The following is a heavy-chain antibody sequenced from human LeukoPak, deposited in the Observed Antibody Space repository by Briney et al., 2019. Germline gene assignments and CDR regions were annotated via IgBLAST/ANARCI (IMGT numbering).Heavy chain of an antibody. CDR2: VSNDGRST. V-gene: IGHV3-74*01. Sequence: GESLKLSCAASGFTLSNYWMHWVRQGPGKGLVWVSRVSNDGRSTAYADSVRGRFTISRDNAKNTLYLQMNSLSAEDTAVYYCVGAAADTTPRPWGQGTLVTVSS. CDR3: VGAAADTTPRP. D-gene: IGHD6-13*01. J-gene: IGHJ4*02. CDR1: GFTLSNYW.